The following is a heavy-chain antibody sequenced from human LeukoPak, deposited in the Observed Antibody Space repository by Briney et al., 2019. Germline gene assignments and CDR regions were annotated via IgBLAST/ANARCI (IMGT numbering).Heavy chain of an antibody. D-gene: IGHD1-26*01. Sequence: GGSLRLSCAASGFTFSSYWMHWVRQAPGKGLVWVSRINSDGSSTSYADSVKGRFTISRDNAKNTLYLQMNSLRAEDTAVYYCARGFMGPSFDYWGQGTLVTVSS. CDR1: GFTFSSYW. CDR2: INSDGSST. V-gene: IGHV3-74*01. CDR3: ARGFMGPSFDY. J-gene: IGHJ4*02.